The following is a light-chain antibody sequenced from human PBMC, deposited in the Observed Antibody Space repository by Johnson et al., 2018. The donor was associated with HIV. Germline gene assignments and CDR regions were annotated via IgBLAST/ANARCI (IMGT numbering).Light chain of an antibody. CDR1: GSNIGNNY. Sequence: QSVLTQPPSVSAAPGQKVTISCSGSGSNIGNNYVSWYQQLPGTAPKLLIYDNNKRPSGIPDRFSGSKSGTSATLGITGLQTGDEADYYCGSLDSSLSAHYVFGTGTKVTVL. V-gene: IGLV1-51*01. J-gene: IGLJ1*01. CDR2: DNN. CDR3: GSLDSSLSAHYV.